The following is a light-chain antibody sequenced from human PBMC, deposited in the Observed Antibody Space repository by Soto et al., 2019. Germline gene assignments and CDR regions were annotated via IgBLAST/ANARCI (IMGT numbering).Light chain of an antibody. CDR3: QQYNSFST. Sequence: DIQMTQSPSTLSASVGDRVTITCRASQSVDTWLAWYQQKAGQAPKLLIYKASILETGVPSRFSGSGSGTEFTLTIRSLQPDDFATYYCQQYNSFSTFGQGTKVDLK. CDR2: KAS. J-gene: IGKJ2*01. V-gene: IGKV1-5*03. CDR1: QSVDTW.